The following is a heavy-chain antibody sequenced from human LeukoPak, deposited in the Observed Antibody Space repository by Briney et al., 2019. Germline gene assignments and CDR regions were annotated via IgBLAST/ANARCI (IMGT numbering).Heavy chain of an antibody. D-gene: IGHD3-10*01. Sequence: ASVKVSCKASGYTFTSYGISGVRQAPGQGLEWMGWISAYNGNTNYAQKLQGRVTMTTDTSTSTAYMELRSLRSDDTAVYYCARALTMVRGVIIVIGGMDVWGQGTTVTVSS. V-gene: IGHV1-18*01. J-gene: IGHJ6*02. CDR2: ISAYNGNT. CDR3: ARALTMVRGVIIVIGGMDV. CDR1: GYTFTSYG.